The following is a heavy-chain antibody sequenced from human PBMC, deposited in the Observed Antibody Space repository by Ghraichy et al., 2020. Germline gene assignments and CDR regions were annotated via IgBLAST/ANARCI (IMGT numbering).Heavy chain of an antibody. CDR2: IGSDNTI. CDR3: ARAITPKPLDY. CDR1: GFIFSTYS. D-gene: IGHD5-24*01. V-gene: IGHV3-48*02. Sequence: GGSLRLSCAASGFIFSTYSLSWVRQAPGKGLEWVSYIGSDNTIYYADSVKGRFTISRDNAQNSLYLQMNSLRDEDTAVYYCARAITPKPLDYWGQGILVTVSS. J-gene: IGHJ4*02.